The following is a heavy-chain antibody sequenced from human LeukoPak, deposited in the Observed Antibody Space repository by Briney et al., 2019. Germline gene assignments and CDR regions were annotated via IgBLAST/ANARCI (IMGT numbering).Heavy chain of an antibody. CDR3: ARDRSPGNFDY. CDR2: ISSSSTYI. J-gene: IGHJ4*02. V-gene: IGHV3-21*01. D-gene: IGHD3-10*01. Sequence: PGGSLRLSCAASGFTFSSYTMNWVRQAPGKGLEWVSSISSSSTYINYADSVKGRFTISRDNAKNLLYLQMNSLRAEDTAVYYCARDRSPGNFDYWGQGTLVTVSS. CDR1: GFTFSSYT.